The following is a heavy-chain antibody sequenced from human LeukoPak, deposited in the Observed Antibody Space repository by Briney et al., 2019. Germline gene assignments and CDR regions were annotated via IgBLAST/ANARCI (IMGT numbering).Heavy chain of an antibody. Sequence: PGGSLRLSCAASGFTFSSYAMSWVRQAPGKGLEWVSAISGSGGSTYYADSVKGRFTISRDNSKNTLYLQMNSLRAEDTAVYYCAKDLGYDSSGYYDTVDCWGQGTLVTVSS. J-gene: IGHJ4*02. V-gene: IGHV3-23*01. D-gene: IGHD3-22*01. CDR3: AKDLGYDSSGYYDTVDC. CDR2: ISGSGGST. CDR1: GFTFSSYA.